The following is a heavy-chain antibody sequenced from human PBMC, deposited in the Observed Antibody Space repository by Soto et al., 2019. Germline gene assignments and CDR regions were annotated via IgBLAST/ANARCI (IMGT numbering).Heavy chain of an antibody. CDR1: GFTVSNHY. CDR3: AREAGPLDY. V-gene: IGHV3-53*02. CDR2: IYGGGDT. J-gene: IGHJ4*02. Sequence: QLVETGGGLIQPWGSLRLSCAASGFTVSNHYMSWVRQAPGKGLEWVSVIYGGGDTYYADSVRGRFTISRDNSKNTLYLQLNSLRAEDTAVYYCAREAGPLDYWGRGTLVTVSS.